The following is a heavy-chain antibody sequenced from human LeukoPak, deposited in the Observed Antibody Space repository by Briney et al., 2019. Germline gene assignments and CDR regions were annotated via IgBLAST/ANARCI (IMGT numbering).Heavy chain of an antibody. J-gene: IGHJ4*02. V-gene: IGHV4-31*03. Sequence: SETLSLTCTVSGVSDDNGAYYWSWIRQHPGKGLEWIGSIYYSGSTSYNPSLKSRVAISVDTSKNQFSLRLSSVTAADTAVYYCARERHASYDYWGQGTLVTVSS. CDR1: GVSDDNGAYY. CDR3: ARERHASYDY. CDR2: IYYSGST. D-gene: IGHD3-16*01.